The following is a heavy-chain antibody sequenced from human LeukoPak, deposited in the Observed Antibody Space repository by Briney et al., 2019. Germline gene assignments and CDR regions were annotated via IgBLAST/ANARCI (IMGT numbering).Heavy chain of an antibody. D-gene: IGHD5-18*01. V-gene: IGHV4-59*13. J-gene: IGHJ4*02. CDR1: GGFISRYY. Sequence: PSETLSLPCSVCGGFISRYYWSWIRQPPGKALEWIGYIYCSGSTNYSATLKSRVTISVDTSKNHFSLKLSSVTAADTAVYYCARDDSQYQDTAMVLYYWGQGTRVTVSA. CDR2: IYCSGST. CDR3: ARDDSQYQDTAMVLYY.